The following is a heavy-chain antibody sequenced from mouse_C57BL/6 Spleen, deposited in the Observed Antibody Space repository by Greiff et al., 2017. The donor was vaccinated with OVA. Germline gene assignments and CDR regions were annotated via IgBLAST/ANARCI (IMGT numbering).Heavy chain of an antibody. CDR3: ARTGITTVVAAYFDY. CDR2: INPSSGYT. V-gene: IGHV1-7*01. CDR1: GYTFTSYW. J-gene: IGHJ2*01. D-gene: IGHD1-1*01. Sequence: VQLQESGAELAKPGASVKLSCKASGYTFTSYWMHWVKQRPGQGLEWIGYINPSSGYTKYNQKFKDKATLPADKSSSTAYMQLSSLTYEESAVYYCARTGITTVVAAYFDYWGQGTTLTVSS.